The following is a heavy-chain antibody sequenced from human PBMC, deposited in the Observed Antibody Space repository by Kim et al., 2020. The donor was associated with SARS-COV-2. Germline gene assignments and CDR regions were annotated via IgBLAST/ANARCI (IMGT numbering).Heavy chain of an antibody. CDR3: AHSRIRRGTMLVVADKSFDY. Sequence: SGPTLVNPTQTLTLTCTFSGFSLSTSGVGVGWIRQPPGKALEWLALIYWDDDKRYSPSLKSRLTITKDTSKNQVVLTMTNMDPVDTATYYCAHSRIRRGTMLVVADKSFDYWGQGTLVTVAS. CDR1: GFSLSTSGVG. J-gene: IGHJ4*02. V-gene: IGHV2-5*02. CDR2: IYWDDDK. D-gene: IGHD3-22*01.